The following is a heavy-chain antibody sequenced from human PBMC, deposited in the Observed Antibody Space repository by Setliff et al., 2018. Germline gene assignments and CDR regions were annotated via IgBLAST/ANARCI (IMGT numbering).Heavy chain of an antibody. Sequence: GSVKVSCKASGYTFTTYTMNWVRQAPGQGLEWMGWINTNTGNPTYAQGFTGRFVFSLDTSVSTAYLQINSLEAEDTAVYYCARGSGTYASSSRVFHYWGQGTLVTVSS. CDR1: GYTFTTYT. D-gene: IGHD6-6*01. J-gene: IGHJ4*02. CDR2: INTNTGNP. CDR3: ARGSGTYASSSRVFHY. V-gene: IGHV7-4-1*02.